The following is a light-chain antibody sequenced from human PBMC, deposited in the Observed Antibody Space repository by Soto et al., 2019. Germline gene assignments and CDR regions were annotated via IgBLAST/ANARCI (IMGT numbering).Light chain of an antibody. J-gene: IGKJ1*01. CDR2: KAS. CDR1: QSISTW. Sequence: DIQMTQSPSTLSASVGDRVTITWRASQSISTWLAWYQQKPGKAPKLLIYKASTLESGVPSRFIGSGSGTEFTLTISSLQPDDFATYYCQQYNSYWTFGQGTKVEIK. V-gene: IGKV1-5*03. CDR3: QQYNSYWT.